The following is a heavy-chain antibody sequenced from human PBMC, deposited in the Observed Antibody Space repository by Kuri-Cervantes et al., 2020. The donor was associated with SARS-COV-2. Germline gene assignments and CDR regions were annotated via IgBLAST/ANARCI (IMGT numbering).Heavy chain of an antibody. CDR2: IIPIFGTA. D-gene: IGHD3-22*01. J-gene: IGHJ3*02. CDR1: GGTFSSYA. Sequence: SVKASCKASGGTFSSYAIRWVRQAPGQGLEWMGGIIPIFGTANYAQKFQGRVTITADESTSTAYMELSSLRSEDTAVYYCARDRGPQGYYYVSSGYSQNAFDIWGQRTMVTVSS. V-gene: IGHV1-69*13. CDR3: ARDRGPQGYYYVSSGYSQNAFDI.